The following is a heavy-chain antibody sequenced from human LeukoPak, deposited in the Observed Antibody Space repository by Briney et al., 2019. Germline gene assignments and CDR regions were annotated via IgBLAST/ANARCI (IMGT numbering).Heavy chain of an antibody. D-gene: IGHD3-22*01. V-gene: IGHV3-48*03. CDR1: GFAFSTYE. CDR2: ISSSGSIT. Sequence: QPGGSLRLSCAASGFAFSTYEMNWVRQAPGKGLEWISYISSSGSITVYADSVKGRFTISRDNAKNSLYLQMNSLSAEDTATYRCAAFYYHSNPQAVWGQGTLVTVSS. J-gene: IGHJ3*01. CDR3: AAFYYHSNPQAV.